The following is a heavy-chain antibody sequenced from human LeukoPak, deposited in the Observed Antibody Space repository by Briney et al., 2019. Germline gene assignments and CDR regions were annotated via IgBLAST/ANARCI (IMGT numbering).Heavy chain of an antibody. V-gene: IGHV3-7*01. J-gene: IGHJ5*02. CDR3: ARGATGTYWDWFDP. CDR2: INQDGSEK. D-gene: IGHD1-26*01. CDR1: GVTFSDHW. Sequence: GGSLRLSCAASGVTFSDHWMTWVRQTPGKGLEWVAHINQDGSEKHFVDSVEGRFTISRDNGNNSMSLRMNNLRVEDTAVYYCARGATGTYWDWFDPWGQGTLVTVSS.